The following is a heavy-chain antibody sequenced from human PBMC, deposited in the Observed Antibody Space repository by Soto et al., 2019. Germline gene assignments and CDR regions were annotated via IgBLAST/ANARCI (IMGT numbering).Heavy chain of an antibody. J-gene: IGHJ6*02. CDR1: GYSFTRYG. CDR3: AMVDVYVTPSPQDV. D-gene: IGHD2-8*01. V-gene: IGHV1-18*01. CDR2: INTYNGNT. Sequence: QVQLVQSRAEVKNPGASVKVSCKASGYSFTRYGIAWARQAPGQGLEWMGWINTYNGNTNYAQNLQGRVTLTTDTSTRTAYMEVTSLRSNDTAIYYCAMVDVYVTPSPQDVWGQGTTVIVSS.